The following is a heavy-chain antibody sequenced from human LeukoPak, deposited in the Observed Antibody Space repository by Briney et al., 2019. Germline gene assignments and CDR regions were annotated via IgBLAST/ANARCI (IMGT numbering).Heavy chain of an antibody. CDR3: AKDRRELGYFDY. J-gene: IGHJ4*02. Sequence: GGSLKLSCAASGFTFSSYGMHWVRQAPGKGLEWVAFIRYDGSNKYYADSVKGRFTISRDNSKNTLYLQMNSLRAEDTAVYYCAKDRRELGYFDYWGQGTLVTVSS. D-gene: IGHD1-26*01. CDR1: GFTFSSYG. CDR2: IRYDGSNK. V-gene: IGHV3-30*02.